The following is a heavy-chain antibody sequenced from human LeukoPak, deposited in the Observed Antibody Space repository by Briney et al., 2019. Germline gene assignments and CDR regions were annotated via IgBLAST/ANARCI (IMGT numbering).Heavy chain of an antibody. J-gene: IGHJ4*02. CDR1: GGSISAYY. CDR2: IYYSGST. D-gene: IGHD2-2*01. CDR3: ARTRYCVSISCYFDY. V-gene: IGHV4-59*01. Sequence: PSETLSLTCTVSGGSISAYYWSWIRQPPGKGLEWIGYIYYSGSTNYNPSLKSRVTISVDTSKIQFSLKLRSVTAADTAVYYCARTRYCVSISCYFDYWGQGTLVTVSS.